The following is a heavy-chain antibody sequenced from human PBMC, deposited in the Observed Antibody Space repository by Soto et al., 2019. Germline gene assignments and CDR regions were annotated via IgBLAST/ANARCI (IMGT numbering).Heavy chain of an antibody. CDR2: IYPGDSDT. Sequence: GESLKISCKGSGYSFTSYWIGWVRQMPGKGLEWMGIIYPGDSDTRYSPSFQGQVTISADKSISTAYLQWSSLKASDTAMYYCVRSFYYGSGSVSAFDIWGQGTMVTVSS. J-gene: IGHJ3*02. CDR3: VRSFYYGSGSVSAFDI. V-gene: IGHV5-51*01. D-gene: IGHD3-10*01. CDR1: GYSFTSYW.